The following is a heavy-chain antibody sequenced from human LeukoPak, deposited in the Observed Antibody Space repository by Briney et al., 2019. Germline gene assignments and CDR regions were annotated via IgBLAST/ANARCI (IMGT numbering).Heavy chain of an antibody. J-gene: IGHJ4*02. D-gene: IGHD6-13*01. CDR1: VGSINNYY. Sequence: PSETLSLTCTVSVGSINNYYWNWIRQPPGKRLEWIGSIFSSGNTNYNPSLKSRVTISVDTSKNQFSLNLSSVTAADTAVYYCVRYSISWSYFDSWGQGTLVTVDS. V-gene: IGHV4-4*09. CDR2: IFSSGNT. CDR3: VRYSISWSYFDS.